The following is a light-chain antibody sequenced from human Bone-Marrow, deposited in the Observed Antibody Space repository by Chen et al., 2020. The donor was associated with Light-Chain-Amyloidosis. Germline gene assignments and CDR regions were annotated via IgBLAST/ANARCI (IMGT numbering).Light chain of an antibody. CDR1: QSLMQNNGYNF. J-gene: IGKJ2*01. Sequence: IVMTQSPLSLAVTPGESASISYTSNQSLMQNNGYNFLDWYLQKPGQSPQLLIYLASDRASGVPDRFSGSGSGKDFTLKITSVEADDVGVYFCMQTLQPLRTFGQGTKLEI. V-gene: IGKV2-28*01. CDR2: LAS. CDR3: MQTLQPLRT.